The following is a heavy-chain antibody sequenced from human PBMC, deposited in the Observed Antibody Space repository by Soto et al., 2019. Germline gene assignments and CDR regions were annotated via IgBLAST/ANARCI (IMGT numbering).Heavy chain of an antibody. CDR3: AHGSCSSADCYPNPYLDY. D-gene: IGHD2-2*01. J-gene: IGHJ4*02. Sequence: QITLKESGPTLGKPTQPLTLTCTFSGFSLSTTAEGVGWIRQPPGKALEWLALIYWDDDERYSPSLKSRLTITKDTSKNQVVLTMTIVDPVDTATYYCAHGSCSSADCYPNPYLDYWGQGILVTVSS. CDR2: IYWDDDE. V-gene: IGHV2-5*02. CDR1: GFSLSTTAEG.